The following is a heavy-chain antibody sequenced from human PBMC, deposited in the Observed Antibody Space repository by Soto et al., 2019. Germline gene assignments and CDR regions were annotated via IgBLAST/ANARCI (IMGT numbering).Heavy chain of an antibody. V-gene: IGHV3-33*01. CDR3: VRDRPNTESLTGYFDT. Sequence: GGSLRLSCEASGFVFRTFRMHWVRRAPGKGLEWLATIRFDGSTARYAESVRGRFSISRDNSMNTLYLQLDRLRVEDTAVYYCVRDRPNTESLTGYFDTWGQGTPVTGS. D-gene: IGHD3-9*01. CDR1: GFVFRTFR. CDR2: IRFDGSTA. J-gene: IGHJ4*02.